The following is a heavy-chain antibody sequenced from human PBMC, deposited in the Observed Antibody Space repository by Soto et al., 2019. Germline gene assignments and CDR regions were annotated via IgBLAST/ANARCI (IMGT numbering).Heavy chain of an antibody. V-gene: IGHV3-74*01. Sequence: GGSLRLSCAASGFTFSSYWMHWVRQAPGKGLVWVSRINSDGSSTSYADYVEGRFTISRDNAKDTLYLQMNSLRAEDTAVYYCPRFGELLPENYYYYGMDVWGQGTTVTVSS. CDR1: GFTFSSYW. CDR3: PRFGELLPENYYYYGMDV. CDR2: INSDGSST. J-gene: IGHJ6*02. D-gene: IGHD3-10*01.